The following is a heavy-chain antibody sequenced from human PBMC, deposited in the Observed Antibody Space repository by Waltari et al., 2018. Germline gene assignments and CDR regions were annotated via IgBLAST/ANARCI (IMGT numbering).Heavy chain of an antibody. CDR3: AKDVGSGYSDAFDI. D-gene: IGHD3-22*01. J-gene: IGHJ3*02. CDR2: IYSGGST. Sequence: EVQLLESGGGLVQPGGSLRLSCAASGFTFSSYAMSWVRQAPGKGLEWVSVIYSGGSTYYADSVKGRFTISRDNSKNTLYLQMNSLRAEDTAVYYCAKDVGSGYSDAFDIWGQGTMVTVSS. V-gene: IGHV3-23*03. CDR1: GFTFSSYA.